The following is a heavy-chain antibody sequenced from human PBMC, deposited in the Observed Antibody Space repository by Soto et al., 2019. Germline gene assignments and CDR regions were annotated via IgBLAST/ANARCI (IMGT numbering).Heavy chain of an antibody. V-gene: IGHV4-4*02. CDR1: GGYITSSDW. D-gene: IGHD5-12*01. J-gene: IGHJ4*02. Sequence: QVQLQESGPGVVKPSGTLSLTCAVFGGYITSSDWGSWVRQPPGKGLEWIGEVHHYGMTNYNPSRASRVTMSMDESKKQFSLEMTSVTAADTAVYHCARRYHGHSGGFLGDNWGQGSLVTVSS. CDR2: VHHYGMT. CDR3: ARRYHGHSGGFLGDN.